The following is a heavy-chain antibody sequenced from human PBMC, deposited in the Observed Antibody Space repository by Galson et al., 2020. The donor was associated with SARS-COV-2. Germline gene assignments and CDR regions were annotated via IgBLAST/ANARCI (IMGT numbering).Heavy chain of an antibody. V-gene: IGHV3-11*01. D-gene: IGHD2-2*01. J-gene: IGHJ4*02. CDR2: ISGSGTFI. CDR3: ARGYTAVDY. Sequence: GGSLRLSCAVSGFNFSDYYMSWIRQTPGKGLQWISYISGSGTFIYHADSVRGRFTISRDNAKTSLYLQMHSLRAEDTALYYCARGYTAVDYWGQGTQVTVSS. CDR1: GFNFSDYY.